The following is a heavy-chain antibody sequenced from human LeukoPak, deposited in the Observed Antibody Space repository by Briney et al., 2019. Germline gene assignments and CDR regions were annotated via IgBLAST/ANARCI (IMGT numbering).Heavy chain of an antibody. CDR2: ISGSGGST. CDR3: ATREGDFWSGYLGY. J-gene: IGHJ4*02. CDR1: GFPFSSYA. Sequence: TGGSLRLSCAASGFPFSSYAMSWVRQAPGKGLEWVSAISGSGGSTYYADSVKGRFTISRDNSKNTLYLQMNSLRAEDTAVYYCATREGDFWSGYLGYWGQGTLVTVCS. D-gene: IGHD3-3*01. V-gene: IGHV3-23*01.